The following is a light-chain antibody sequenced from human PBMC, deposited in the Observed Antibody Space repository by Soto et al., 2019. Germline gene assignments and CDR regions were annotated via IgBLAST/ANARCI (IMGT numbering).Light chain of an antibody. Sequence: QSALTQPASVSGSPGQSITISCTGTSSDVGGYNYVSWYQHHPGRAPQLMIYDVSNRPSGVSSRFSGSKSGNTASLTISGLQAEDEAYYYCSSYRSSSTPYVVFGGGTKLTVL. V-gene: IGLV2-14*03. CDR2: DVS. CDR1: SSDVGGYNY. J-gene: IGLJ2*01. CDR3: SSYRSSSTPYVV.